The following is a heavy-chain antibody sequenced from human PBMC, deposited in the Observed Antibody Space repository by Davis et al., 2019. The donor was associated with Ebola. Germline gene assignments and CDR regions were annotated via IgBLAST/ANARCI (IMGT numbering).Heavy chain of an antibody. D-gene: IGHD3-16*01. V-gene: IGHV3-48*02. CDR1: GFTFSSYD. CDR3: ARDRSGGAFDI. CDR2: VRTGYTANI. Sequence: GESLKISCAASGFTFSSYDMNWVRQVPGKGLEWVSFVRTGYTANIYYAYYVKGRFTASRDNAKNSLYLQINGLRDEDTAVYYCARDRSGGAFDIWGQGTMVTVSS. J-gene: IGHJ3*02.